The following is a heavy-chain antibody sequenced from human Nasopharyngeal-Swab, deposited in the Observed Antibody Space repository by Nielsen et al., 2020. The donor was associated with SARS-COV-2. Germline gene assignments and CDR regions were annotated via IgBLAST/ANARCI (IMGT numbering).Heavy chain of an antibody. CDR1: GFTSSGYA. CDR3: AKVFPYGSGRYSPAWDFHY. J-gene: IGHJ4*02. V-gene: IGHV3-30*18. CDR2: IPSDGSDK. D-gene: IGHD3-10*01. Sequence: GGSLRPSCAASGFTSSGYAMHWVRQAAGKGLEWVAVIPSDGSDKHYADSVKGRFTISRDNSKNTLYLQMNSLRAEDTAVYYCAKVFPYGSGRYSPAWDFHYWGQGTLVAVSS.